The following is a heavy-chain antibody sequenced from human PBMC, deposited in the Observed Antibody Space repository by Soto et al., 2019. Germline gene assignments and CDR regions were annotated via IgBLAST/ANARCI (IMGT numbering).Heavy chain of an antibody. CDR2: ISYDGSNK. V-gene: IGHV3-30*18. CDR1: GFTFSSYG. D-gene: IGHD5-12*01. J-gene: IGHJ6*02. Sequence: PGGSLRLSCAASGFTFSSYGMHWVRQAPGKGLEWVAVISYDGSNKYYADSVKGRFTISRDNSKNTLYLQMNSLRAEDTAVYYCAKGVDIEGYGMDVWGQGTTVTVSS. CDR3: AKGVDIEGYGMDV.